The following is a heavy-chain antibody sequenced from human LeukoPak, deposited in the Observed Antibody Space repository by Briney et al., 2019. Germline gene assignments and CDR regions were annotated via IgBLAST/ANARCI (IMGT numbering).Heavy chain of an antibody. Sequence: GASVKVSCKTSGYTFTSYDINWVRQATGQGLAWMGWMNPNSGNTGYAQKFQGRVTLTRNTSISTAYMEVSSLISEDTAVYYCARRDCSGGTCRTRIFDYWGQGTLVTVSS. CDR3: ARRDCSGGTCRTRIFDY. J-gene: IGHJ4*02. V-gene: IGHV1-8*03. D-gene: IGHD2-15*01. CDR1: GYTFTSYD. CDR2: MNPNSGNT.